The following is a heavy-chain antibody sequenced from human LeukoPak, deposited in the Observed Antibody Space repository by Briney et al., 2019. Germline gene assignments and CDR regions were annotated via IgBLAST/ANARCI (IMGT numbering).Heavy chain of an antibody. CDR2: IYYSGST. CDR1: GGSISGYF. CDR3: SRWRVPTTTVFYYGMDV. J-gene: IGHJ6*04. Sequence: SETLSLTCTVSGGSISGYFWSWIRQPPGKELEWIGYIYYSGSTNYNPSPKSRVTISVDTSKDQFSLKLSSVTAADTAVYFCSRWRVPTTTVFYYGMDVWGKGTTVTVTS. V-gene: IGHV4-59*01. D-gene: IGHD2/OR15-2a*01.